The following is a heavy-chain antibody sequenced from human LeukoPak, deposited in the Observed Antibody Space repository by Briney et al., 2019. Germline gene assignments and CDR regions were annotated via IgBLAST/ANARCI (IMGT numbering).Heavy chain of an antibody. V-gene: IGHV1-24*01. J-gene: IGHJ4*02. CDR3: ATDGIEGSGSYYTFDY. CDR2: FDPEDGET. D-gene: IGHD3-10*01. Sequence: ASVKDSCKVSGYTLTELSMHWVRQAPGKGLEWMGGFDPEDGETIYAQKFQGRVTMTEDTSTDTAYMELSSLRSEDTAVYYCATDGIEGSGSYYTFDYWGQGTLVTVSS. CDR1: GYTLTELS.